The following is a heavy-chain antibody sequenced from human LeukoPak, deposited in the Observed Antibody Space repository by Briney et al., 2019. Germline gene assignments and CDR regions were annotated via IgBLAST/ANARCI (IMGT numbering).Heavy chain of an antibody. V-gene: IGHV1-18*01. CDR3: ARDEGYSYGYKKDDY. CDR2: ISAYNGNT. J-gene: IGHJ4*02. CDR1: GYTFTSYG. D-gene: IGHD5-18*01. Sequence: EASVKVSCKASGYTFTSYGISWVRQAPGQGLEWMGWISAYNGNTNYAQKLQGRVTMTTDTSTSTAYMELRSLRSDDTAVYYCARDEGYSYGYKKDDYWGQGTLVTVSS.